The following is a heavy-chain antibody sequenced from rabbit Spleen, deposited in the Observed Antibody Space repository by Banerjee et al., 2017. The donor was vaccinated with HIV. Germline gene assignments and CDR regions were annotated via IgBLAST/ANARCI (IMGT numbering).Heavy chain of an antibody. V-gene: IGHV1S45*01. CDR2: IDAGSSGFT. Sequence: EQLEESGGGLVKPEGSLTLTCKASGVSFSGDSFSGDSYMCWVRQAPGKGLEWIGCIDAGSSGFTYFASWAKGRFTCSKTSSTTVTLQMTSLTVADTATYFCARDTGTSFSSYGMDLWGPGTLVTVS. D-gene: IGHD8-1*01. CDR1: GVSFSGDSF. J-gene: IGHJ6*01. CDR3: ARDTGTSFSSYGMDL.